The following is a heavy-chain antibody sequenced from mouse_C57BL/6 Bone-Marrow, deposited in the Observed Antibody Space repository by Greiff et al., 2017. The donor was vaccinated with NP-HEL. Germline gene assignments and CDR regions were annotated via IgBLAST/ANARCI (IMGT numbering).Heavy chain of an antibody. CDR1: GYTFTNYW. D-gene: IGHD2-4*01. V-gene: IGHV1-63*01. J-gene: IGHJ4*01. CDR2: IYPGGGST. CDR3: ARRRDYDYLYAMDY. Sequence: VQLQQSGAELVRPGTSVKMSCKASGYTFTNYWIGWAKQRPGHGLEWIGDIYPGGGSTNYNEKFKGKATLTADKSSSTAYMQFSSLTSEDSAIYYCARRRDYDYLYAMDYWGQGTSVTVSS.